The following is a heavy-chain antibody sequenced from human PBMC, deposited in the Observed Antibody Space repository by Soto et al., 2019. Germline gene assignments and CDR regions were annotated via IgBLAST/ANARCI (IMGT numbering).Heavy chain of an antibody. CDR3: ARARFSSSPGHLEY. CDR2: ISDDGSNT. V-gene: IGHV3-30*03. J-gene: IGHJ4*02. Sequence: QVQLVESGGGVVQPGRSLRLSCTASGLIFSNYGMHWVRQAPGKGLEWVAVISDDGSNTNYAESVKGRFTISRDNSKSTMYLPITSLRVEDPAVYYCARARFSSSPGHLEYWGQGTLVTVSS. CDR1: GLIFSNYG. D-gene: IGHD6-6*01.